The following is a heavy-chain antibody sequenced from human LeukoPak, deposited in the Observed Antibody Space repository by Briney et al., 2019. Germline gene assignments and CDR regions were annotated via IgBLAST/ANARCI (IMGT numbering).Heavy chain of an antibody. CDR2: FWFDGSNK. Sequence: PGGSLRLSCAASGFILSSYGMHWVRQAPGKGLEWVAIFWFDGSNKYYADSVKGRFTISRDNSKNTLYLQMNSLRAEDTAVYYCARDRDYGDPTNWFDPWGQGTLVTVSS. V-gene: IGHV3-33*01. J-gene: IGHJ5*02. D-gene: IGHD4-17*01. CDR3: ARDRDYGDPTNWFDP. CDR1: GFILSSYG.